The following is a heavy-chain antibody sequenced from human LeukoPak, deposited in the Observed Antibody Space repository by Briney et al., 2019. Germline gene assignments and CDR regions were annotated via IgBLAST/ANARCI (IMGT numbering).Heavy chain of an antibody. CDR2: ITYGGIDK. CDR1: GFNFSSYA. V-gene: IGHV3-30*04. J-gene: IGHJ3*02. D-gene: IGHD3-3*01. Sequence: GGSLRLSCAASGFNFSSYAMHWVRQAPGEGLEWVGLITYGGIDKSYADSVKGRFTISRDSSKRTLYLQMNSLRAEDTAMYYCARESWSDSVAFDIWGLGTMVIVSS. CDR3: ARESWSDSVAFDI.